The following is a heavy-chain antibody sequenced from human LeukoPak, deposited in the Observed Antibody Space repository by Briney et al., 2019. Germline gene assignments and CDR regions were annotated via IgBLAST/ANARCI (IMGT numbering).Heavy chain of an antibody. D-gene: IGHD3-3*01. Sequence: ASVKVSCKASGYTFNSYGISWVRQAPGRGLEWMGWISANSGNTNYAEKLQDRVTMTTDTSTTTAYMELTNLRSDDTAVYYCARQDFWSGSDRRVDYWGQGTLVTVSS. CDR2: ISANSGNT. CDR3: ARQDFWSGSDRRVDY. V-gene: IGHV1-18*01. CDR1: GYTFNSYG. J-gene: IGHJ4*02.